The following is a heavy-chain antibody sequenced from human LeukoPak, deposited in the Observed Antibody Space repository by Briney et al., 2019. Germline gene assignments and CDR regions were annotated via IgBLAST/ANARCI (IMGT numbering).Heavy chain of an antibody. J-gene: IGHJ4*02. D-gene: IGHD2-2*01. CDR2: INPNSGGT. CDR3: ARGNTKKLAFDY. CDR1: GYTFTGYY. Sequence: ASVKVSCKASGYTFTGYYMHWVRQAPGQGLEWMGWINPNSGGTNYEQKFQGRVTMTRDTSISTAYMELGRLRSDDTAVYYCARGNTKKLAFDYWGQGTLVTVSS. V-gene: IGHV1-2*02.